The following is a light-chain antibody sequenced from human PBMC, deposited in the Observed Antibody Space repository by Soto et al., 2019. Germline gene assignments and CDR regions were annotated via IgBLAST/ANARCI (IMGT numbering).Light chain of an antibody. V-gene: IGLV2-23*01. CDR3: CSYAGSYVV. Sequence: QSALTQPASVSGSPGQSITISCTGTSSDVGSYNLVSWYQHHPGKAPKLMIYEGSKRPSGVSNRFSGSKSGNTASLTISGLQAEDEADYYCCSYAGSYVVFGGGTQLTVL. CDR2: EGS. J-gene: IGLJ2*01. CDR1: SSDVGSYNL.